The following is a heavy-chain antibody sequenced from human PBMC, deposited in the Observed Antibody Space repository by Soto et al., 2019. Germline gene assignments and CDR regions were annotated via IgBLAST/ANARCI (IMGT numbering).Heavy chain of an antibody. CDR3: AFKRKGYDSSGYYFSAPYYFDY. Sequence: EVQLLESGGGLVQPGGSLRLSCAASGFTFSSYAMSWVRQAPGKGLEWVSAISGSGGSTYYADSVKGRFTISRDNSKNTLYLQMNSLRAEDTAVYYCAFKRKGYDSSGYYFSAPYYFDYWGQGTLVTVSS. J-gene: IGHJ4*02. V-gene: IGHV3-23*01. CDR2: ISGSGGST. D-gene: IGHD3-22*01. CDR1: GFTFSSYA.